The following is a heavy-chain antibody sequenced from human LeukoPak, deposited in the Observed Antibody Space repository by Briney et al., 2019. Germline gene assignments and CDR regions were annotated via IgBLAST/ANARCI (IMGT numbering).Heavy chain of an antibody. V-gene: IGHV4-4*02. Sequence: PSETLSLTCAVSGGSISSSNWWSWVRQPPGKGLEWIGEIYHSGSTNYNPSLKSRVTISVDTSKNQFSLKLSSVTAADTAVYYCAREGGLTTDDAFDIWGQGTMVTVSS. J-gene: IGHJ3*02. CDR2: IYHSGST. CDR3: AREGGLTTDDAFDI. D-gene: IGHD1-1*01. CDR1: GGSISSSNW.